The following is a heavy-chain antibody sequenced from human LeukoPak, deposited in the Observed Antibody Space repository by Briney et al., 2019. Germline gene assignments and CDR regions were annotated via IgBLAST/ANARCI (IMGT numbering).Heavy chain of an antibody. CDR1: GFTFSTYA. D-gene: IGHD1-26*01. Sequence: GGSLRLSCLASGFTFSTYAVSWVRQAPGKGLEWVSTITVSGGSTYYADSVKGRFTISRDNSKNTLYLQMNSLRAEDTAVYYCAKASGSYYGPFDYWGQGTLVTVSS. V-gene: IGHV3-23*01. CDR2: ITVSGGST. J-gene: IGHJ4*02. CDR3: AKASGSYYGPFDY.